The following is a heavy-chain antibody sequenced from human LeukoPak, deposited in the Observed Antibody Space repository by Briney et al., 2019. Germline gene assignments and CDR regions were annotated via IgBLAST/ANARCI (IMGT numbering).Heavy chain of an antibody. V-gene: IGHV1-2*02. CDR2: INPDSGGT. CDR1: GYSFSDYY. Sequence: ASVKVSCKTSGYSFSDYYMHWVRRAPGQGLEWMGWINPDSGGTSSAQKFQGRVTMTRDTSITTVYMEVSWLTSDDTALYYCARADRLDGGPYLIGPWGQGTLVNVSS. D-gene: IGHD3-16*01. CDR3: ARADRLDGGPYLIGP. J-gene: IGHJ5*02.